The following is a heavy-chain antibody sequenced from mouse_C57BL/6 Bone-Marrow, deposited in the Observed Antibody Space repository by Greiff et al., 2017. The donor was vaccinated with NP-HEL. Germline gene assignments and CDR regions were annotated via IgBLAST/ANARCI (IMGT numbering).Heavy chain of an antibody. CDR3: ARWGYGYDGYYVRAMDY. Sequence: QVQLQQSGAELMKPGASVKLSCKATGYTFTGYWIEWVKQRPGHGLEWIGEILPGSGSTNYNEKFKGKATFTADTSSNTAYMQLSSLTTEDSAIYYCARWGYGYDGYYVRAMDYWGQGTSVTVSS. CDR1: GYTFTGYW. J-gene: IGHJ4*01. D-gene: IGHD2-3*01. CDR2: ILPGSGST. V-gene: IGHV1-9*01.